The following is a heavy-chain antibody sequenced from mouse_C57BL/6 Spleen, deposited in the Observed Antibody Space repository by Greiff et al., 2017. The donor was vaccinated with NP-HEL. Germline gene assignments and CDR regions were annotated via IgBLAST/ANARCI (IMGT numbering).Heavy chain of an antibody. CDR1: GYTFTSYW. D-gene: IGHD2-1*01. Sequence: VQLQQPGAELVMPGASVKLSCKASGYTFTSYWMHWVKQRPGQGLEWIGEIDPSDSYTNYNQKFKGKSTLTVDKSSSTAYMQLSSLTSEDSAVYYCARSSYGTGYFDVWGTGTTVTVAS. V-gene: IGHV1-69*01. CDR3: ARSSYGTGYFDV. J-gene: IGHJ1*03. CDR2: IDPSDSYT.